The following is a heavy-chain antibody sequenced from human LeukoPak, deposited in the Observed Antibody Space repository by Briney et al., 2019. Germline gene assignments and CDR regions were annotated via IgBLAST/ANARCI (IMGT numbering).Heavy chain of an antibody. CDR1: GGSIRSSSYF. Sequence: PSETLSLTCTVSGGSIRSSSYFWSWIRQPPGKGLEWIGYIYYTGSTDYNPSLKSRVTMSVDTSKNQFSLNLSSVTAADTAVYYCARLRGVGSSGWRIDYWGQGTLVTVSS. J-gene: IGHJ4*02. CDR3: ARLRGVGSSGWRIDY. CDR2: IYYTGST. D-gene: IGHD6-19*01. V-gene: IGHV4-61*05.